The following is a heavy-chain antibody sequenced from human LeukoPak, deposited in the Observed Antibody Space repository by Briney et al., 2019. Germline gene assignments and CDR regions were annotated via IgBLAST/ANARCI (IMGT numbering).Heavy chain of an antibody. CDR1: GFTFSSYA. J-gene: IGHJ4*02. Sequence: PGGSLRLSCAASGFTFSSYAMSWVRQAPGKGLEWVSYISSGTVYYADSVKGRFTISRDNAKNSLYLQMNSLRDEDTAVYYCAREDGSGSYLIYWGQGTLVTVSS. V-gene: IGHV3-48*02. CDR3: AREDGSGSYLIY. CDR2: ISSGTV. D-gene: IGHD3-10*01.